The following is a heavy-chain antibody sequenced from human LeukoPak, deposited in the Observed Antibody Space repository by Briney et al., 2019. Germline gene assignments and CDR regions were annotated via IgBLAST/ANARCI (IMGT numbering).Heavy chain of an antibody. CDR3: ATTSLGYCSSTSCYGGYFDY. CDR2: ISSDNTYI. J-gene: IGHJ4*02. D-gene: IGHD2-2*01. V-gene: IGHV3-21*01. CDR1: GFTFSSYS. Sequence: TGGSLRLSCAASGFTFSSYSMNWVRQAPGKGLEWVSSISSDNTYIYYADSVKGRFTISRDNAKNSLYLQMNSLRAEDTAVYYCATTSLGYCSSTSCYGGYFDYWGQGTLVTVSS.